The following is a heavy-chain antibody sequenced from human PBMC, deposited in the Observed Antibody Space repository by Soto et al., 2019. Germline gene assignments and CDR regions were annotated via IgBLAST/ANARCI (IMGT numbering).Heavy chain of an antibody. V-gene: IGHV3-30*18. Sequence: GGSLRLSCAASGFTFSSYGMHWVRQAPGKGLEWVAVISYDGSDKYYADSVKGRFTISRDSSKNMLYLQMNSLRAEDTAIYYCAKESYYDSSDYNAFDIWGQGTMVTVSS. CDR2: ISYDGSDK. D-gene: IGHD3-22*01. J-gene: IGHJ3*02. CDR1: GFTFSSYG. CDR3: AKESYYDSSDYNAFDI.